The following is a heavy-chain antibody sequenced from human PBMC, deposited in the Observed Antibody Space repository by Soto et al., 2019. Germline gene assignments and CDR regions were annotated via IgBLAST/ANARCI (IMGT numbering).Heavy chain of an antibody. J-gene: IGHJ4*02. Sequence: QVQLVQSGPEMKKPGASVRVSCKASGYIFTNYAIHWVRQAPGQSLEWVGWILPGNGNTKYSPKFQGRVTISRDTSANTAYMELNSLRSEDTALYFCARCHLKELRTDSWGQGTLVTVSS. CDR1: GYIFTNYA. CDR2: ILPGNGNT. CDR3: ARCHLKELRTDS. V-gene: IGHV1-3*01. D-gene: IGHD3-10*01.